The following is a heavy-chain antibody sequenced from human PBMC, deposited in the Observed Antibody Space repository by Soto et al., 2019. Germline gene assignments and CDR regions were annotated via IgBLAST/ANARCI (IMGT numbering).Heavy chain of an antibody. CDR2: INPNSGGT. D-gene: IGHD6-19*01. CDR1: GYTFTGYY. Sequence: QVQLVQSGAEVKKPGASVKVSCKASGYTFTGYYMHWVRQAAGQGLEWMGWINPNSGGTNYAQKFQGWVTMTRDTSISTAHMELSRLRSDDTAVYYCAIAGRSGWRQSVYWYFDLWGRGTLVTVSS. J-gene: IGHJ2*01. CDR3: AIAGRSGWRQSVYWYFDL. V-gene: IGHV1-2*04.